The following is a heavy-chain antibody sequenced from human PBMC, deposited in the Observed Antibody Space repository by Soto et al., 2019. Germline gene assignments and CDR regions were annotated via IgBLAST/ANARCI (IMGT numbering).Heavy chain of an antibody. J-gene: IGHJ5*02. V-gene: IGHV4-4*07. CDR3: ARGQRFSDWFDP. CDR1: GGAISGYY. Sequence: PSETLSLTCTVTGGAISGYYWTWMRQSAGGGLEWIGRIYSSGSTNYNPSLKSRVTISLDTSMNHFSLRLSSVTAADTAVYYCARGQRFSDWFDPWGQGTLVTVPQ. D-gene: IGHD3-3*01. CDR2: IYSSGST.